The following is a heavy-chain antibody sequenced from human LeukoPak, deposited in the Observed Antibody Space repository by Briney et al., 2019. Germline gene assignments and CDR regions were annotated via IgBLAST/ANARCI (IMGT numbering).Heavy chain of an antibody. CDR2: IYTSGST. CDR3: ARVIQQSNWKSGFDY. J-gene: IGHJ4*02. CDR1: GDSISNYY. D-gene: IGHD5-18*01. Sequence: SETLSLTCAVSGDSISNYYWSWIRQPPGKGLEWIGYIYTSGSTNYNPSLKSRVTVSVDTSKNQFSLKLSSVTAADTAVYYCARVIQQSNWKSGFDYWGQGTLVTVSS. V-gene: IGHV4-4*09.